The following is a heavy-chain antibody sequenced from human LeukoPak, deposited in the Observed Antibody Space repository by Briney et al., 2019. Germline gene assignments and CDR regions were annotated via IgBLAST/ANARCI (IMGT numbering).Heavy chain of an antibody. D-gene: IGHD3-3*01. Sequence: GRSLRLSCAASGFTFSSYGMHWVRQAPGKGLEWVAVISYDGSNKYYADSVKGRFTISRDNSRNTLYLQMNSLRAEDTAVYYCAKLPRFGSGGPQWGAFDIWGQGTMVTVSS. CDR2: ISYDGSNK. CDR1: GFTFSSYG. V-gene: IGHV3-30*18. J-gene: IGHJ3*02. CDR3: AKLPRFGSGGPQWGAFDI.